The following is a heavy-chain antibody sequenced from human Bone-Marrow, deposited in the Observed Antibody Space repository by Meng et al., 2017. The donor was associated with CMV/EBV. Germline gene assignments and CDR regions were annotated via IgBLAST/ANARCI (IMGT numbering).Heavy chain of an antibody. V-gene: IGHV3-15*01. Sequence: LSLTCAASGFTLSNAWMSWVRQAPGKGLEWVGRIKSKTDGGTTDYAAPVKGRFTISRDDSKNTLYLQMNSLKTEDTAVYYCTTGLGGPQLDYWGQGTLVTVSS. J-gene: IGHJ4*02. CDR1: GFTLSNAW. D-gene: IGHD6-19*01. CDR2: IKSKTDGGTT. CDR3: TTGLGGPQLDY.